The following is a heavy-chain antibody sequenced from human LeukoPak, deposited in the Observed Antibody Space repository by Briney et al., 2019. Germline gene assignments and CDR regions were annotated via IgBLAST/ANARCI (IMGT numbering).Heavy chain of an antibody. CDR1: GFTVTDNY. J-gene: IGHJ6*03. V-gene: IGHV3-53*01. CDR3: ARIRVTTLYYYYYYYMDV. D-gene: IGHD4-17*01. CDR2: IYSGGDT. Sequence: PEGSLRLSCAVSGFTVTDNYMSWVRQAPGKGLEWVSVIYSGGDTYYADSVKGRFTISRDNSKNTLYLQMNNLRAEDTAVYYCARIRVTTLYYYYYYYMDVWGKGTTVTISS.